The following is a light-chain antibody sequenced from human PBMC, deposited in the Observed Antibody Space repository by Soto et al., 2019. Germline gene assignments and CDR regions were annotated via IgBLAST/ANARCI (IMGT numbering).Light chain of an antibody. J-gene: IGLJ3*02. Sequence: QSVLTQPPSVSAAPGQKVTISCSGSSSNIGNNYVSWYQHLPGTAPQLLIYDNDKRPSGIPDQFSGSKSGTSATLGITGLQTGDEADYYCGPWDSSLSAWVFGGGTKLTVL. CDR3: GPWDSSLSAWV. CDR1: SSNIGNNY. V-gene: IGLV1-51*01. CDR2: DND.